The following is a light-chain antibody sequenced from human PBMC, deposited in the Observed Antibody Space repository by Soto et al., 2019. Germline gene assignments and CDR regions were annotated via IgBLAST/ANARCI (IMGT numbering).Light chain of an antibody. V-gene: IGKV3-11*01. Sequence: EVVLTQSPVTLSLSPGGRSTLSCRACQSVSNYLAWHHQKPGQAPRPFIYDASNRATGIPARFSGSGSGTDFTLTITSLQSEDFGVYFCQQYKDWPTTFGQGTKVDIK. CDR1: QSVSNY. CDR3: QQYKDWPTT. CDR2: DAS. J-gene: IGKJ1*01.